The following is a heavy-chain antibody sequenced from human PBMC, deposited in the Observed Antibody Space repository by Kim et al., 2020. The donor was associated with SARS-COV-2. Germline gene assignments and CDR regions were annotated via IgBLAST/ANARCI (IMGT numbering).Heavy chain of an antibody. J-gene: IGHJ4*02. CDR3: ARDRPGAAPRY. D-gene: IGHD3-10*01. V-gene: IGHV3-7*01. Sequence: GGSLRLSCAASGFTFSSYWMSWVRQAPGKGLEWVANIKQDGSEKDYVDSVKGRFTISRDNAKNSLYLQMNSLRAEDTAVYYCARDRPGAAPRYWGQGTLVTVSS. CDR2: IKQDGSEK. CDR1: GFTFSSYW.